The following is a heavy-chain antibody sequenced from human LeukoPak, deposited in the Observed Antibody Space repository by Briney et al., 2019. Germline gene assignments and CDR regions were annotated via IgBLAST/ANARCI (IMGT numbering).Heavy chain of an antibody. J-gene: IGHJ4*02. CDR1: GYTFTSYS. D-gene: IGHD1-26*01. CDR3: ARGLGGSGSYFLTFDY. Sequence: ASGMVSCKASGYTFTSYSINWVRQAPGQGLEWMGWISAYNGNTKYAQKVQGRVTMTTDTSTSTAYMELRSLRSDDTAVYYCARGLGGSGSYFLTFDYWGQGTLASVSS. V-gene: IGHV1-18*01. CDR2: ISAYNGNT.